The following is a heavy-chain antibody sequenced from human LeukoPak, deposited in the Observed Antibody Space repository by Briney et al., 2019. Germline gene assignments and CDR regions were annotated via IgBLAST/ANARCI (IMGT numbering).Heavy chain of an antibody. D-gene: IGHD3-10*01. Sequence: SETLSLTCTVSGGSISSGSYYWSWIRQPAGKGLEWIGRIYTSGSTNYNPSLKSRVTISVDTSKNQFSLKLSSVTAADTAVYYCARGGEHYYGSGSIFNWGQGTLVTVSS. V-gene: IGHV4-61*02. CDR2: IYTSGST. J-gene: IGHJ4*02. CDR3: ARGGEHYYGSGSIFN. CDR1: GGSISSGSYY.